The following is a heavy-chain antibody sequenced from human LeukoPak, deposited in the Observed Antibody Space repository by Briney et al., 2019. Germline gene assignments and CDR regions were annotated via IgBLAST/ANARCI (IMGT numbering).Heavy chain of an antibody. V-gene: IGHV4-61*05. CDR3: ARRAVGASHPDY. Sequence: PSETLSLTCSVSGGSISSSIYYWGWIRQPPGKGLEWIGYIYYSGSTDYNPSLKSRVTMSVDTSKNQFSLKLSSVTAADTAVYYCARRAVGASHPDYWGQGILVTVSS. CDR2: IYYSGST. CDR1: GGSISSSIYY. J-gene: IGHJ4*02. D-gene: IGHD1-26*01.